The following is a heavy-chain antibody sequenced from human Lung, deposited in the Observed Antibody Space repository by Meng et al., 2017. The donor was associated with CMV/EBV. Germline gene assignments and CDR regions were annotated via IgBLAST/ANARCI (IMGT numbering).Heavy chain of an antibody. CDR1: GGSISSGGYY. V-gene: IGHV4-31*03. Sequence: GQLQDSGPGLVKPSQTPSLTCTVSGGSISSGGYYWSWIRQHPGKGLEWIGYIHSSGSTYYNPSLRSRLTISVDTSKNQFSLKLSSVTAADTAVYYCARASYGSGSPLGESWFDPWGQGTLVTVSS. D-gene: IGHD3-10*01. CDR3: ARASYGSGSPLGESWFDP. CDR2: IHSSGST. J-gene: IGHJ5*02.